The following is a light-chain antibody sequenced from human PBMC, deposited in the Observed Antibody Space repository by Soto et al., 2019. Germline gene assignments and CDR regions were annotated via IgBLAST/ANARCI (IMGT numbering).Light chain of an antibody. CDR1: QNVINN. Sequence: EIVMTQSPATLSVSPWEGATLSCRASQNVINNVAWYQQKPGQAPRLLIYGASTRATGVPDRFSGSGSGTEFTLSISSLQSEDFAVYYCQQYNNWPPNTFGQGTKVDIK. CDR3: QQYNNWPPNT. V-gene: IGKV3-15*01. J-gene: IGKJ2*01. CDR2: GAS.